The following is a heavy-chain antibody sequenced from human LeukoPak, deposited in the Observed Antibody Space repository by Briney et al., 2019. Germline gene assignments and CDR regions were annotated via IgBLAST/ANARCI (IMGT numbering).Heavy chain of an antibody. CDR2: INPSGGST. CDR3: ARDPPHGAVAGNPGDY. J-gene: IGHJ4*02. Sequence: ASVKVSCKASGYTFTSYYMHWVRQAPGQGLEWMGIINPSGGSTSYAQKFQGRVTMTRDTSTSTVYMELSSLRSEDTAVYYCARDPPHGAVAGNPGDYWGQGTLVTVSS. V-gene: IGHV1-46*01. CDR1: GYTFTSYY. D-gene: IGHD6-19*01.